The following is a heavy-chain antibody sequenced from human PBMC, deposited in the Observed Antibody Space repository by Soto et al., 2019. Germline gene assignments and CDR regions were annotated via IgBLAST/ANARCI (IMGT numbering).Heavy chain of an antibody. Sequence: PSETLSLTCTVSGGSISNYYWTWIRQPPGKGLERIGYIYYSGSTNYNPSLKSRVTISVDTSKNQFSLKLSSVTAADTAVYYCASLYYYDSSGSTKGAFDIWGQGTMVTVSS. V-gene: IGHV4-59*01. CDR3: ASLYYYDSSGSTKGAFDI. D-gene: IGHD3-22*01. CDR2: IYYSGST. J-gene: IGHJ3*02. CDR1: GGSISNYY.